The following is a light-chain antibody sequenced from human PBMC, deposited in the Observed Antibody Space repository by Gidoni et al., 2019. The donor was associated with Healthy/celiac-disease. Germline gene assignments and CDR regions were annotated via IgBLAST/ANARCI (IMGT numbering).Light chain of an antibody. Sequence: DIQMTQSPSSLSASVGDRVTITCQASQDISNYLNWYQQKPGKAPKPLIYDASNLEKGVPSRFSGSGSGKDFTFTISSLQPEDIATYYCQQYDNLPSFXGXTKVEIK. CDR1: QDISNY. V-gene: IGKV1-33*01. CDR2: DAS. CDR3: QQYDNLPS. J-gene: IGKJ4*01.